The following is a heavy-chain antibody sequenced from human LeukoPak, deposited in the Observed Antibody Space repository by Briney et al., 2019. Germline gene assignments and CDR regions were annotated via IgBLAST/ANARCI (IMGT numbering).Heavy chain of an antibody. J-gene: IGHJ4*02. CDR1: GYTFTSYG. D-gene: IGHD3-22*01. V-gene: IGHV1-18*01. Sequence: ASVKVSCKASGYTFTSYGISWMRQAPGQGLEWMGWISAYNGNTNCAQKLQGRVTMTTDTSTSTAYMELRSLRSDDTAVYYCPRFEQSYYYDSSGSYGYWGQGTLVTVSS. CDR2: ISAYNGNT. CDR3: PRFEQSYYYDSSGSYGY.